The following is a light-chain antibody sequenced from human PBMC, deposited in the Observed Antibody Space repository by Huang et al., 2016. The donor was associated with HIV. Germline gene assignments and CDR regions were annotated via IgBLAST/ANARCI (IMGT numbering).Light chain of an antibody. CDR3: QQRSDPLT. CDR1: QSVSNY. V-gene: IGKV3-11*01. CDR2: DAS. J-gene: IGKJ4*01. Sequence: EIVLTQSPATVSLSPGERATLSCRASQSVSNYLAWYQQRPGQAPRLLIYDASNRATGVPARFSGSGSATDFTLTINSLEPEDFAVYYCQQRSDPLTCGGGTKVEI.